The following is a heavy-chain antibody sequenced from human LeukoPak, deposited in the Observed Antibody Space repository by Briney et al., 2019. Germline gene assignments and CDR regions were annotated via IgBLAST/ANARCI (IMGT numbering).Heavy chain of an antibody. CDR3: ARRGQWLVSDT. V-gene: IGHV4-59*08. Sequence: PSETLSLTCTVSGGSLSNYYWSWIRQPPGKGLEWIGYIYYSGTTYYNPSLKSRVTISVDTSKNQFSLKLSSVTAADTAVYYCARRGQWLVSDTWGQGTMVTVSS. CDR1: GGSLSNYY. D-gene: IGHD6-19*01. CDR2: IYYSGTT. J-gene: IGHJ3*02.